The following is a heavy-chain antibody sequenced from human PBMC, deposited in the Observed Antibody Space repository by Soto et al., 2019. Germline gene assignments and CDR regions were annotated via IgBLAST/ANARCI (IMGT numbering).Heavy chain of an antibody. J-gene: IGHJ4*02. CDR2: IDVGNGNT. D-gene: IGHD4-17*01. CDR3: ANSRSIMTKLYSVDY. Sequence: ASVNVSCKASGFTFSVYAFHLVRQAPGQSLEWMGWIDVGNGNTEYSQKFQGRVSIIRDTSATTTYMELSSLRSEDTAVYYCANSRSIMTKLYSVDYWAQGTLVTVSS. CDR1: GFTFSVYA. V-gene: IGHV1-3*01.